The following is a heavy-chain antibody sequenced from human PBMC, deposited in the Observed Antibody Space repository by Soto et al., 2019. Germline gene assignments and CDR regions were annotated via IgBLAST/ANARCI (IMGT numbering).Heavy chain of an antibody. Sequence: QVQLQQWGAGLLKPSETLSLTCAVYSGSFSGYYWSWIRQPPGKGVEWIGEIIHTGGTNYNPSLKTRATISADTPKNQFSLKLSSVTAADTAVFYCARGVGRSGSDAFDIWGQRTTVTVSS. CDR1: SGSFSGYY. CDR3: ARGVGRSGSDAFDI. V-gene: IGHV4-34*01. J-gene: IGHJ3*02. D-gene: IGHD1-1*01. CDR2: IIHTGGT.